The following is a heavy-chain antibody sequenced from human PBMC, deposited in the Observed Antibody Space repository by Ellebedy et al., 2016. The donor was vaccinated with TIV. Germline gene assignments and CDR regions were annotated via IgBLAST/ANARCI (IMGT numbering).Heavy chain of an antibody. Sequence: AASVKVSCKASGYTFTDYYIHWVRQAPGQGLEWMGWINPNSGGTNSAQKFQGWVTMTRDTSISTAYMELNRLRSDDTALYYCARDGAVTTVFDYWGQGTLVTVSS. V-gene: IGHV1-2*04. CDR2: INPNSGGT. CDR3: ARDGAVTTVFDY. D-gene: IGHD4-17*01. CDR1: GYTFTDYY. J-gene: IGHJ4*02.